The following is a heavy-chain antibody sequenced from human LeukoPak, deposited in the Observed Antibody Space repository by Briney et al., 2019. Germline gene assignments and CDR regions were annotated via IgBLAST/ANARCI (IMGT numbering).Heavy chain of an antibody. CDR1: GFTFSSHG. V-gene: IGHV3-23*01. Sequence: SGGSLRLSCAASGFTFSSHGMSWVRQAPGKGLEWVSTISGSGDYTYYADSVKGRFTISRDNSKNTLYLQMNSLRAEDTAVYYCAKDFQLDYWGQGTLVTVSS. CDR2: ISGSGDYT. CDR3: AKDFQLDY. J-gene: IGHJ4*02.